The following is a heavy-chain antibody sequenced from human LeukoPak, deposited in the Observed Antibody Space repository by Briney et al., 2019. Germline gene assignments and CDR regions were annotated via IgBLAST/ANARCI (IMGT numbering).Heavy chain of an antibody. CDR3: ASSPRPTPRWFLVGS. J-gene: IGHJ5*01. CDR2: VYYSGST. Sequence: PSETLSLTCSVSGDSFSNYYWTWIRQPPGKGLEWIGYVYYSGSTNYNPSLKTRLHLSVDTSKNRFSLKLSSVTAADTAVYYCASSPRPTPRWFLVGSWGHGTPGTVSS. V-gene: IGHV4-59*08. CDR1: GDSFSNYY. D-gene: IGHD3-10*01.